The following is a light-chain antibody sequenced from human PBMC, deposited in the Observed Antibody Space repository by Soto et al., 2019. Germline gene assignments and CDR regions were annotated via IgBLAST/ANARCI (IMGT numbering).Light chain of an antibody. CDR2: QDS. CDR3: QAWDSSTPVV. J-gene: IGLJ2*01. Sequence: SSELTQPPSVSVCPGQTVSITCSGDKLGDKYACWYQQKPGQSPVLVIYQDSKRPSGIPERFSGSNSGNTATLTISGTQAMDEADYYCQAWDSSTPVVFGGGTKLTVL. CDR1: KLGDKY. V-gene: IGLV3-1*01.